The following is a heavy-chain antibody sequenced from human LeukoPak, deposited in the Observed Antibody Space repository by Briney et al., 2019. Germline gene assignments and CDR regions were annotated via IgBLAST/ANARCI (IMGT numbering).Heavy chain of an antibody. J-gene: IGHJ4*02. V-gene: IGHV1-69*13. D-gene: IGHD3-10*01. Sequence: SVKVSCKASGVTFSRLVVSWVRQAPGQGLEWMGQIIPYFGTSNYAQNFQGRVTLTADEATNTAYMELNRLRSDDTAVYYCTRDGGDCGASGSYPDYWGQGTLVTVSS. CDR1: GVTFSRLV. CDR3: TRDGGDCGASGSYPDY. CDR2: IIPYFGTS.